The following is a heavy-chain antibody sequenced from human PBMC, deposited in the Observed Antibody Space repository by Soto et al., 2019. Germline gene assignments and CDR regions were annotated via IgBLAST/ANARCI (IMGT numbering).Heavy chain of an antibody. CDR1: GGSFSGYY. V-gene: IGHV4-34*01. Sequence: QVQLQQWGAGLLKPSETLSLTCAVYGGSFSGYYWSWIRQPPGKGLEWIGEINHSGSTNYNTSLKSRVTISVDTSKNQFSLKLSSVTAADTAVYYCACYSSGWRDYWCQGTLVTVSS. CDR3: ACYSSGWRDY. CDR2: INHSGST. J-gene: IGHJ4*02. D-gene: IGHD6-19*01.